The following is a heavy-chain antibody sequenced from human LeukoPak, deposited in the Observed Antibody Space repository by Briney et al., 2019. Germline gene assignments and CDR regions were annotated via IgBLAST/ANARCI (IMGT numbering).Heavy chain of an antibody. CDR2: IKQDGSEE. Sequence: GGSLRLSCAASGFTFSSYWMSWVRQAPGKGLEWVANIKQDGSEENFVDSVQGRFIISRDNAKKSLYLQMNSLRAEDTAVYYCARGSSAGASLRHDYWGQGTLVTVSS. J-gene: IGHJ4*02. CDR3: ARGSSAGASLRHDY. D-gene: IGHD1-26*01. V-gene: IGHV3-7*01. CDR1: GFTFSSYW.